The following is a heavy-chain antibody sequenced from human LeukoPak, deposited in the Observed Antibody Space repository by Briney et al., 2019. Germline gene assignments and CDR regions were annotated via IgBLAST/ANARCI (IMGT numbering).Heavy chain of an antibody. CDR3: SKDQTGDGFNAI. Sequence: GGSLRLSCAASGFTFSNAWMSWVRQAPGKGLEWVSTMSGSGDWTYYADSARGRFAISRDNSKNTLYLHMADLRAEDTAVYYCSKDQTGDGFNAIWGQGTLVTVSS. D-gene: IGHD5-24*01. CDR2: MSGSGDWT. CDR1: GFTFSNAW. J-gene: IGHJ4*02. V-gene: IGHV3-23*01.